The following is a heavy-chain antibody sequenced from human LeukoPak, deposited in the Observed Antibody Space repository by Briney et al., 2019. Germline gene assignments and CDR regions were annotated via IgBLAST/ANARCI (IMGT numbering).Heavy chain of an antibody. CDR2: IYYSGST. J-gene: IGHJ4*02. CDR1: GGSISSSSYY. CDR3: ARKPIVNSAWYYFDY. D-gene: IGHD3-22*01. Sequence: SETLSLTCTVSGGSISSSSYYWGWIRQPPGKGLEWIGSIYYSGSTYYNPSLKSRVTISVDTSKNQFSLKLSSVTAADTAVYYCARKPIVNSAWYYFDYWGQGTLVTVSS. V-gene: IGHV4-39*07.